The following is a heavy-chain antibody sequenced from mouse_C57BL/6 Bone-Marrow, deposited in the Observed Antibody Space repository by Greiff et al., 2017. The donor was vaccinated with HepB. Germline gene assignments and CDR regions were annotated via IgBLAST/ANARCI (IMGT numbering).Heavy chain of an antibody. CDR3: TREGN. Sequence: VQLQESGAELVRPGASVTLSCKASGYTFTDYEMHWVKQTPVHGLEWIGAIDPETGGTAYNQKFKGKAILTADKSSSTAYMELRSLTSEDAAVYYCTREGNWGQGTTLTVSS. J-gene: IGHJ2*01. CDR1: GYTFTDYE. CDR2: IDPETGGT. V-gene: IGHV1-15*01.